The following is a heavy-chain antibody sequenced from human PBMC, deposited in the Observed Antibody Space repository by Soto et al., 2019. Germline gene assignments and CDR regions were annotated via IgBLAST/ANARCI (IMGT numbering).Heavy chain of an antibody. Sequence: GGSLRLSCAASGFTFSSYDMHWVRQATGKGLEWVSAIGTAGDTYYPGSVKGRFTISRENAKNSLYLQMNSLRAGDTAVYYCARSIAAAGTDYYYYMDVWGKGTTVTVSS. CDR3: ARSIAAAGTDYYYYMDV. CDR1: GFTFSSYD. J-gene: IGHJ6*03. D-gene: IGHD6-13*01. V-gene: IGHV3-13*01. CDR2: IGTAGDT.